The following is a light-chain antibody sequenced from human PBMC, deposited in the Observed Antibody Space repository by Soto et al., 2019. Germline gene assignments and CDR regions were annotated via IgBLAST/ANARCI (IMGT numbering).Light chain of an antibody. V-gene: IGKV1-39*01. CDR2: TAS. CDR1: QSVSHF. J-gene: IGKJ2*01. CDR3: QQTNSIPYT. Sequence: DIQMTQSPSSLSASVGDRVTITCRASQSVSHFLNWYQQKSGKAPKLLIHTASSLQSAVPSRFSGSASGTDFTLTISSLQPEDSANYYCQQTNSIPYTFGQGTKVEIK.